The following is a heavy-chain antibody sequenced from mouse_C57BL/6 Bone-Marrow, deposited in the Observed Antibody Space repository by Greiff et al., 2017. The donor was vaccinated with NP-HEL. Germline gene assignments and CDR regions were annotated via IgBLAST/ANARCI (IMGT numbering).Heavy chain of an antibody. D-gene: IGHD1-1*01. V-gene: IGHV2-2*01. CDR3: ARRERGSSFYAMDY. CDR2: IWSGGST. J-gene: IGHJ4*01. Sequence: QVQLQQSGPGLVQPSQSLSITCTVSGFSLTSYGVHWVRQSPGKGLEWLGVIWSGGSTDYNAAFISRLSISKDNSKSQVFFKMNSLQADDTVIYYCARRERGSSFYAMDYWGQGTSVTVSS. CDR1: GFSLTSYG.